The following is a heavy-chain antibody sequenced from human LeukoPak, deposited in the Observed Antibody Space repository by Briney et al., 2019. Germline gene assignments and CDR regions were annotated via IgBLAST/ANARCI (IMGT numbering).Heavy chain of an antibody. CDR1: GYTFTSYD. D-gene: IGHD3-9*01. Sequence: ASVKVSCKASGYTFTSYDINWVRQATGQGLEWMGWMNPNSGNTGYAQKFQGRVTMTRNTSISTAYMELSSLRSEDTAVYYCASFGFDWHGQGKNAFDIWGQGTMVTVSS. J-gene: IGHJ3*02. CDR2: MNPNSGNT. CDR3: ASFGFDWHGQGKNAFDI. V-gene: IGHV1-8*01.